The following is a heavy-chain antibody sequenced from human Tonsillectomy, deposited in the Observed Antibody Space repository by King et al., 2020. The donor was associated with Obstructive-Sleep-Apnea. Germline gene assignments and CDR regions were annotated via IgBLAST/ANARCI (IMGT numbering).Heavy chain of an antibody. CDR1: GFTFSSYW. CDR2: IKQDGSEK. V-gene: IGHV3-7*01. CDR3: ARILLYYYGLPDY. Sequence: VQLVESGGGLVQPGGSLRLSCAASGFTFSSYWMSCVRQAPGKGLEWVANIKQDGSEKYYVDSVKGRFTISRENAKNSLYLQMNSLRAEDTAVYYCARILLYYYGLPDYWGQGTLVTVSS. J-gene: IGHJ4*02. D-gene: IGHD3-10*01.